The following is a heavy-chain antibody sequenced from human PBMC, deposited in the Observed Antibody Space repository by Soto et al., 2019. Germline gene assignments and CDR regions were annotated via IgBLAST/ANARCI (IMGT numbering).Heavy chain of an antibody. CDR3: ARHSWGYDILTGEIPYYFDY. V-gene: IGHV4-31*02. Sequence: PSETLSLTCTVSGGTIDSGAYYWSWIRQHPGKGLEWIGYIYYSGNTFYNPSLRSRVTISLDTSNNQFSLKLSSVTAADTAVYYCARHSWGYDILTGEIPYYFDYWGQGTLVTVSS. J-gene: IGHJ4*02. CDR2: IYYSGNT. CDR1: GGTIDSGAYY. D-gene: IGHD3-9*01.